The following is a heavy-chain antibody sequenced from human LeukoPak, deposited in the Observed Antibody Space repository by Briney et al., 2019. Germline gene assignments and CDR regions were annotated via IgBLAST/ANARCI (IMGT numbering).Heavy chain of an antibody. Sequence: GSLRLSCAASGFPFSGSWMSWVRQAPGKGLEWVANINQDGSAKNYLDSVKGRFTISIDRGKNSLYLQMNSLRDEDTAVYYCARELSWSGRDYWGQGTLVTVSS. CDR3: ARELSWSGRDY. CDR2: INQDGSAK. D-gene: IGHD3-3*01. V-gene: IGHV3-7*01. J-gene: IGHJ4*02. CDR1: GFPFSGSW.